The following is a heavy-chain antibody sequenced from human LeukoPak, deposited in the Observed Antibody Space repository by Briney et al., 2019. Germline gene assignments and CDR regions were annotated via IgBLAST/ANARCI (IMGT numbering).Heavy chain of an antibody. Sequence: GRSLRLSCAASGFTFSSNAISWVRQAPGQGLEWMGGIIPIFGTANYAQKFQGRVTITADKSTSTAYMELSSLRFEDTAVYYCARSKEGVPAAVWGQGTLVTVSS. J-gene: IGHJ4*02. CDR1: GFTFSSNA. CDR3: ARSKEGVPAAV. D-gene: IGHD2-2*01. CDR2: IIPIFGTA. V-gene: IGHV1-69*06.